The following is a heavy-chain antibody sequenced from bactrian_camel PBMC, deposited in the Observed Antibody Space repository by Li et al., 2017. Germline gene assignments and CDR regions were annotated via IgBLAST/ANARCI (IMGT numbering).Heavy chain of an antibody. J-gene: IGHJ4*01. D-gene: IGHD3*01. CDR2: FSPNAVT. Sequence: HVQLVESGGGSVEAGGSLRLSCAASGWRYSRYCMGWFRQAPGKERERVAGFSPNAVTDYADSVKGRFTISKDSRDLLNLEMNSLKPEDTDMYYCAACSDPSFGQGTQVTVS. V-gene: IGHV3S57*01. CDR1: GWRYSRYC.